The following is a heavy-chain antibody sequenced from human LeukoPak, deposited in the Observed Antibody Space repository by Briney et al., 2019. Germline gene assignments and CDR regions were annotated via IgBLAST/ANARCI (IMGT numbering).Heavy chain of an antibody. J-gene: IGHJ4*02. CDR1: GGSFSGYY. Sequence: PSETLSLTCAVYGGSFSGYYWSWIRQPPGKGLEWIGEINHSGSTNYNPSLKSRVTISVGTSKNQFSLKLSSVTAADTAVYYCARGGVWFGEDWGQGTLVTISS. CDR3: ARGGVWFGED. CDR2: INHSGST. V-gene: IGHV4-34*01. D-gene: IGHD3-10*01.